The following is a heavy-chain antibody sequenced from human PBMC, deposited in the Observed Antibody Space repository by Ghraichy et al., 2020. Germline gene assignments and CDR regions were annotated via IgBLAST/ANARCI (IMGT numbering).Heavy chain of an antibody. D-gene: IGHD4-23*01. CDR1: GGSISSYY. CDR3: ARFGYGGNSCFDY. Sequence: SETLSLTCTVSGGSISSYYWSWIRQPPGKGLEWIGYIYYSGSTNYNPSLKSRVTISVDTSKNQFSLKLSSVTAADTAVYYCARFGYGGNSCFDYWGQGTLVTVSS. J-gene: IGHJ4*02. V-gene: IGHV4-59*01. CDR2: IYYSGST.